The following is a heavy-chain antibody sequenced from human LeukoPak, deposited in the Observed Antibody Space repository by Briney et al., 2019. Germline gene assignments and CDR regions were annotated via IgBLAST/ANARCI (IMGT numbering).Heavy chain of an antibody. J-gene: IGHJ4*02. D-gene: IGHD6-13*01. CDR2: INWNSASV. CDR3: AKDYGYSSSWYDY. Sequence: GGSLRLSCEASGFTFDDYGMHWVRQAPGKGLEWVSTINWNSASVGYVDSVKGRFTISRDNAKKTLYLQMNSLRPEDTALYYCAKDYGYSSSWYDYWGQGTLVTVSS. CDR1: GFTFDDYG. V-gene: IGHV3-9*01.